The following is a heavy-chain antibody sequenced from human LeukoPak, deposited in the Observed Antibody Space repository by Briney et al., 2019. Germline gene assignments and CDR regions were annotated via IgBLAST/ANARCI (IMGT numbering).Heavy chain of an antibody. CDR2: IYMNERA. CDR1: GGSITNYF. V-gene: IGHV4-59*01. D-gene: IGHD5-18*01. CDR3: ARASFNSYGIDGFDY. Sequence: PSPTLSLTCTVSGGSITNYFCNWIRQSPGKGLEWIAYIYMNERATYNPSLKSRVSTSVDTSKNQFSLRLNSVTAADTAVYFCARASFNSYGIDGFDYWGQGTLVTVSS. J-gene: IGHJ4*02.